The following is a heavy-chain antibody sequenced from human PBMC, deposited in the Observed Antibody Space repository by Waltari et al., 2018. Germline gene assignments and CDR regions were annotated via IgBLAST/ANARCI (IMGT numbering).Heavy chain of an antibody. V-gene: IGHV1-8*02. CDR1: GYTFTSYD. CDR2: MNPNSGNT. D-gene: IGHD3-10*01. Sequence: QVQLVQSGAEVKKPGASVKVSCTASGYTFTSYDINWVRQATGQGLEWMGWMNPNSGNTGYAQKFQGRVTMTRNTSISTAYMELSSLRSEDTAVYYCAREPPSFYYFDYWGQGTLVTVSS. CDR3: AREPPSFYYFDY. J-gene: IGHJ4*02.